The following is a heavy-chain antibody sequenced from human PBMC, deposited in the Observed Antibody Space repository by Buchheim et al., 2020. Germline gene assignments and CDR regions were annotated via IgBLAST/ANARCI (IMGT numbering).Heavy chain of an antibody. J-gene: IGHJ6*02. D-gene: IGHD3-3*01. CDR1: GGSISSGGYY. CDR3: ARYLYYDFWSGYSDTYYYYGMDV. Sequence: QVQLQESGPGLVKPSQTLSLTCTVSGGSISSGGYYWSWIRQHPGKGLEWIRYIYYSGSTYYNPSLKSRVTISVDTSKNQFSLKLSSVTAADTAVYYCARYLYYDFWSGYSDTYYYYGMDVWGQGTT. V-gene: IGHV4-31*03. CDR2: IYYSGST.